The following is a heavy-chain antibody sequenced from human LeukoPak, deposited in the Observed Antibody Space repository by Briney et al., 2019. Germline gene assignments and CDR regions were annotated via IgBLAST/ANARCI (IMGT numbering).Heavy chain of an antibody. CDR2: INHSGST. D-gene: IGHD3-3*01. J-gene: IGHJ5*02. CDR3: ARHSGLRSPFGP. Sequence: SETLSLTCAVYGGSFSGYYWSWIRQPPGKGLEWIGEINHSGSTNYNPSLKSRVTISVDTSKNQFSLKMSSVTAADTAVYYCARHSGLRSPFGPWGQGTLVTVSS. V-gene: IGHV4-34*01. CDR1: GGSFSGYY.